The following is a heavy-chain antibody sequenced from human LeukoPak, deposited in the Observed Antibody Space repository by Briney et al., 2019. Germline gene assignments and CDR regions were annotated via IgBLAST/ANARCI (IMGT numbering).Heavy chain of an antibody. V-gene: IGHV1-69*05. CDR1: GGTFSSYA. CDR3: ASSYSSGWSTGAHQSDY. CDR2: IIPIFGTA. D-gene: IGHD6-19*01. J-gene: IGHJ4*02. Sequence: GASVTVSCKASGGTFSSYAISWVRQAPGQGLEWMGGIIPIFGTANYAQKFQGRVTITTDESTSTAYMELSSLRSEDTAAYYCASSYSSGWSTGAHQSDYWGQGTLVTVSS.